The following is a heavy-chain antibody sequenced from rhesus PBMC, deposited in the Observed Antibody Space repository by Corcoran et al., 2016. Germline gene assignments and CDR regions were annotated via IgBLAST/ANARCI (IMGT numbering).Heavy chain of an antibody. V-gene: IGHV4-99*01. CDR3: ATNTGWSFDS. D-gene: IGHD6S26*01. CDR2: ISCSCGST. J-gene: IGHJ4*01. Sequence: QVQLQESGPGLVKPSETLSLTCAVSGYSVSSGYSWGWIRPPPGKGLEYSGYISCSCGSTNSNPSLQSRATISKDTSKNQFSLKLSSVTAADTAVYYCATNTGWSFDSWGQGVLVTVSS. CDR1: GYSVSSGYS.